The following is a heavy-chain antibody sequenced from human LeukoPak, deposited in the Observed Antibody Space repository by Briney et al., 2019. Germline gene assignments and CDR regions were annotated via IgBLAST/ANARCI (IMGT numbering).Heavy chain of an antibody. J-gene: IGHJ5*02. CDR2: IYSGGST. V-gene: IGHV3-53*01. CDR1: EFSVGSNY. Sequence: GGSLRLSCAASEFSVGSNYMTWVRQAPGKGPEWFSLIYSGGSTYYADSVKGRFTISRDNAKNSLYLQMNSLRAEDTAVYYCARERMPLWFGELCGWFDPWGQGTLVTVSS. CDR3: ARERMPLWFGELCGWFDP. D-gene: IGHD3-10*01.